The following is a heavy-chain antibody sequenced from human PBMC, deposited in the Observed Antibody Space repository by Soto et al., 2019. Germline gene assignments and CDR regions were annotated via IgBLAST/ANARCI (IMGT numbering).Heavy chain of an antibody. J-gene: IGHJ6*02. Sequence: SEXLSRTCTVSGGSIGGVNYFWGWIRQSPGTGLGWLGTIYSSGSTYYNPSLKSRITMSLDTSKNQFSLNLGSVTAADTAVYYCTRRRFGVRGVTTMDAWGPGTTVTVSS. D-gene: IGHD3-10*01. CDR3: TRRRFGVRGVTTMDA. V-gene: IGHV4-39*01. CDR2: IYSSGST. CDR1: GGSIGGVNYF.